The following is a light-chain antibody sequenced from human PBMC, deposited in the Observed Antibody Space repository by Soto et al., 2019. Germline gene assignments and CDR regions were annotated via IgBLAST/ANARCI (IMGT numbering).Light chain of an antibody. CDR1: NSNIGSNI. CDR2: SNN. Sequence: QSLLTQPPSASGTPGQRVTISCSGSNSNIGSNIVNWYQQLPGTAPKLLIHSNNQRPSGVPDRFSGSKSDTSASLAISGLQTEDEADYYCVAWDDSLNGLVFGGGTQLTVL. J-gene: IGLJ2*01. V-gene: IGLV1-44*01. CDR3: VAWDDSLNGLV.